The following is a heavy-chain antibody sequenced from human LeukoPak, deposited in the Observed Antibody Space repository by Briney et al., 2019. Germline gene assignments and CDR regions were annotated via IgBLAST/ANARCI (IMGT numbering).Heavy chain of an antibody. J-gene: IGHJ2*01. CDR3: ARDPWAGDGYKNMPDWYFDL. Sequence: LAGGSLRLSCAASGFTVSSNYMSWVRQAPGKGLEWVSVIYSGGSTYYADSVKGRFTISRDNSKNTLYLQMNSLRAEDTAVYYCARDPWAGDGYKNMPDWYFDLWGRGTLVTVSS. D-gene: IGHD5-24*01. CDR2: IYSGGST. V-gene: IGHV3-53*01. CDR1: GFTVSSNY.